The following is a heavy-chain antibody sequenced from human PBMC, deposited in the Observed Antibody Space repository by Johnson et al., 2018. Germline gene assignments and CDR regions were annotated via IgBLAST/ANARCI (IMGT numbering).Heavy chain of an antibody. J-gene: IGHJ3*02. Sequence: VQLVESGGGVVQPGRSLXLSCAASGFTFSSSDMPWVRQAPGKGLEWVAVIWYDGRKKYYADSVKGRFTISRDNSKATLYLQMNSLRDEDTAVYYCASGDIPQEAFDIWGQGTMVTVSS. CDR1: GFTFSSSD. D-gene: IGHD2-15*01. CDR2: IWYDGRKK. V-gene: IGHV3-33*01. CDR3: ASGDIPQEAFDI.